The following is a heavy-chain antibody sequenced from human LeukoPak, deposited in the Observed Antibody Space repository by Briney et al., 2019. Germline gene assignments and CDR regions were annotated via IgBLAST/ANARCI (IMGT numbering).Heavy chain of an antibody. CDR3: ARANLADRSFGGSSVY. J-gene: IGHJ4*02. D-gene: IGHD3-3*01. CDR1: GFTFDDYG. CDR2: INWNGGST. V-gene: IGHV3-20*04. Sequence: PGGSLRLSCAASGFTFDDYGMSWVRQAPGKGLEWVSGINWNGGSTGYADSVKGRFTISRDNAKNSLYLQMNSLRAEDTALYYCARANLADRSFGGSSVYWGQGTLVTVSS.